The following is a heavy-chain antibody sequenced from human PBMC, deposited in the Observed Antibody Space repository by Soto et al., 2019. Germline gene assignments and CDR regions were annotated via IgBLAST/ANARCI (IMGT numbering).Heavy chain of an antibody. CDR3: ARDRLAVAGNHEFHY. Sequence: GWSLSLSCAASGFTFRSYGMHWVRQAPGKGLEWVAVIWYDGSNKYYADSVKGRFTISRDNSKNTLYLQMNSLRAEDTAVYYCARDRLAVAGNHEFHYWGQGTLVTVSS. CDR2: IWYDGSNK. CDR1: GFTFRSYG. J-gene: IGHJ4*02. V-gene: IGHV3-33*01. D-gene: IGHD6-19*01.